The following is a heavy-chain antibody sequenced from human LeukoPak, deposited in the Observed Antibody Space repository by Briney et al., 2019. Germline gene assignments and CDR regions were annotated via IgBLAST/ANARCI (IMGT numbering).Heavy chain of an antibody. CDR1: GGSISSYY. V-gene: IGHV4-4*07. J-gene: IGHJ4*02. Sequence: SETLFLTCTVSGGSISSYYWIWVRQPAGKGLEWIGRIHTSGSSNYNPSLKSRVTMSLDTSKNQFSLKLTSVTAADTAVYYCARVIVVAGTEGYYFDYWGQGTLVTVSS. CDR2: IHTSGSS. D-gene: IGHD3-22*01. CDR3: ARVIVVAGTEGYYFDY.